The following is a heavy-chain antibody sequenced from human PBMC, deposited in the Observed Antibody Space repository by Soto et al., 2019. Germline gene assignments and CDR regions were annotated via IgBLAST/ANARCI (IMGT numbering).Heavy chain of an antibody. J-gene: IGHJ4*02. CDR3: ARGKSSGPLYYFDT. Sequence: SETLSLTCGVYNGSFSDYFWNWIRQPPGKGLEWIGEIKESGFATYNPSLKRRVTMSVDTANNQFSLKVTSVTAADTAVYYCARGKSSGPLYYFDTWGPGTLVTVYS. V-gene: IGHV4-34*01. CDR2: IKESGFA. CDR1: NGSFSDYF. D-gene: IGHD6-19*01.